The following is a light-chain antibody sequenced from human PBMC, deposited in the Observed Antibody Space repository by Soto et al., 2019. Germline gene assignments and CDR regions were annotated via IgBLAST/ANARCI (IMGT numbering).Light chain of an antibody. CDR1: SSNIGGGYD. J-gene: IGLJ3*02. CDR3: QSYDSSLSGWV. Sequence: QSVLTQPPSVSGAPGQRVTIPCTGSSSNIGGGYDVHWYQQFPGTAPKLLVYGNINRPSRIPDRFSGSKSDTSASLAITGLQAEDGADYYCQSYDSSLSGWVFGGGTKLTVL. V-gene: IGLV1-40*01. CDR2: GNI.